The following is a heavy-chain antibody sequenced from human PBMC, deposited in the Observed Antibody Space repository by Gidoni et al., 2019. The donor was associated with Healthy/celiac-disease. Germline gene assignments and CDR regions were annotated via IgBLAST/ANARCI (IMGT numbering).Heavy chain of an antibody. D-gene: IGHD3-22*01. CDR3: ARILVLRYDSLYYYGMDV. J-gene: IGHJ6*02. V-gene: IGHV2-26*01. CDR1: GFSLSNARMG. CDR2: IFSNDEK. Sequence: QVTLKESGPVLVKPTETLTLTCTVSGFSLSNARMGVSWIRQPPGKALEWLAHIFSNDEKSYSTSLKSRLTISKDTSKSQVVLTMTNMDPVDTATYYCARILVLRYDSLYYYGMDVWGQGTTVTVSS.